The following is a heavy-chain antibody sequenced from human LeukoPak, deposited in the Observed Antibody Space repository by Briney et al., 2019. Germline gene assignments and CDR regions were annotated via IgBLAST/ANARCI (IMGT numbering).Heavy chain of an antibody. CDR3: AKDLTNYYGSGSYGY. Sequence: GGSLRLSCAAPGFTFSSFDMSWVRQAPGKGLEWVSALSDSGTTTYYADSVKGRFTISRDNSKNTLYLQMNSLRAEDTAVYYCAKDLTNYYGSGSYGYWGQGTLVTVSS. D-gene: IGHD3-10*01. CDR1: GFTFSSFD. CDR2: LSDSGTTT. J-gene: IGHJ4*02. V-gene: IGHV3-23*01.